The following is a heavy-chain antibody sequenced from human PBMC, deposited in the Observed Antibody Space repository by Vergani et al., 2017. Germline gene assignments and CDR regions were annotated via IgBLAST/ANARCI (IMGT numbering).Heavy chain of an antibody. D-gene: IGHD3-22*01. Sequence: QVQLVESGGGLVKPGGSLRLSCAASGFTFSDYYMSWIRQAPGKGLEWVSYISGSVSTIYYADSVKGRFTISRDNAKKSLYLQMNSLRAEDTAVYYCAAPMIVVVPPHYWGQGTLVTVSS. V-gene: IGHV3-11*01. J-gene: IGHJ4*02. CDR3: AAPMIVVVPPHY. CDR2: ISGSVSTI. CDR1: GFTFSDYY.